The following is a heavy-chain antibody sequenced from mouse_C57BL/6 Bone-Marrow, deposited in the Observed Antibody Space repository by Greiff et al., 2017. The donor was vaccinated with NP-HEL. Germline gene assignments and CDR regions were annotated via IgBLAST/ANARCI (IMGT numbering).Heavy chain of an antibody. CDR1: GFNIKDDY. CDR2: IDPENGDT. V-gene: IGHV14-4*01. Sequence: LVESGAELVRPGASVKLSCTASGFNIKDDYMHWVKQRPEQGLEWIGWIDPENGDTEYASKFQGQATITADTSSNTAYLQLCSLTSEDTAVYYFTTGYYGSSLYFDYWGQGTTLTVSS. J-gene: IGHJ2*01. CDR3: TTGYYGSSLYFDY. D-gene: IGHD1-1*01.